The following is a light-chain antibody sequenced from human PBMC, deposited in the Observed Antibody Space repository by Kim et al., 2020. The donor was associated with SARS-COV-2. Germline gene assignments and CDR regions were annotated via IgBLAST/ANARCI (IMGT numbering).Light chain of an antibody. Sequence: QSALTQPASVSGSPGQSITISCTGTSCDVGGYNYVSWYQQHPGKAPKLMIYDVSKRPSGVSNRFSGSKSGNTASLTISGLQAEDKADYYCSSYTSSSTYVFGTGTKVTVL. CDR2: DVS. CDR3: SSYTSSSTYV. J-gene: IGLJ1*01. V-gene: IGLV2-14*01. CDR1: SCDVGGYNY.